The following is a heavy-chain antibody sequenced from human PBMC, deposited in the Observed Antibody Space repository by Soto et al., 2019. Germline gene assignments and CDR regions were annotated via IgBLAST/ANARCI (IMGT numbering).Heavy chain of an antibody. D-gene: IGHD5-18*01. V-gene: IGHV1-46*01. CDR2: INPSGGST. J-gene: IGHJ4*02. Sequence: QVQLVQSGAEVKKPGASVKVSCKASGYTFTSYYMHWVRQAPGQGLEWMGIINPSGGSTSYAQKFQGRVTMTRDTSTSTVYMELSSLRSEDTAVYYCARELLGFGYSYGSLRYWGQGTLVTVSS. CDR3: ARELLGFGYSYGSLRY. CDR1: GYTFTSYY.